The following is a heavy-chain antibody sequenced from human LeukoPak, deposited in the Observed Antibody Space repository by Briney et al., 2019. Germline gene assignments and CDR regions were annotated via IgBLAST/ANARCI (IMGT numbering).Heavy chain of an antibody. D-gene: IGHD3-22*01. CDR2: ISSSSSTI. V-gene: IGHV3-48*01. CDR1: GFTFSSYS. J-gene: IGHJ4*02. CDR3: ASSRYDSSGYYGIIGY. Sequence: PGGSLRLSCAASGFTFSSYSMNWVRQAPGKGLEWVSYISSSSSTIYYADSVKGRFTISRDNAKNSLYLQMNSLRAEDTALYYCASSRYDSSGYYGIIGYWGQGTLVTVSS.